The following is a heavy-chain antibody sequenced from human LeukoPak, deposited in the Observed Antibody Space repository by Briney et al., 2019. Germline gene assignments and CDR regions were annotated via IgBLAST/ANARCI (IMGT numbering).Heavy chain of an antibody. CDR2: IYSGGST. CDR3: ARDSPPDY. Sequence: PGGSLRLSCATSGFTFSDHYMSWVRQAPGKGLEWVSIIYSGGSTFYADSVKGRFTISRDNAKNSLYLQMNTLRAEDTAVYYCARDSPPDYWGQGTLVTVSS. V-gene: IGHV3-66*01. J-gene: IGHJ4*02. CDR1: GFTFSDHY.